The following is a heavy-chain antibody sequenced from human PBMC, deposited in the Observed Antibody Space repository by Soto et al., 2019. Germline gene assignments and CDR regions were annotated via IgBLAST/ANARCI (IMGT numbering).Heavy chain of an antibody. D-gene: IGHD4-17*01. V-gene: IGHV4-30-4*01. CDR1: GGSISSGDFY. CDR3: ARADDFSDSFDY. J-gene: IGHJ4*02. CDR2: IYYSGST. Sequence: PSETLSLTCTVCGGSISSGDFYWSWIRQPPGKGLELIGNIYYSGSTYYNPSLRSRAIMSVDTSQNQFSLKLSSLTAADTAVYFCARADDFSDSFDYWGQGALVTVSS.